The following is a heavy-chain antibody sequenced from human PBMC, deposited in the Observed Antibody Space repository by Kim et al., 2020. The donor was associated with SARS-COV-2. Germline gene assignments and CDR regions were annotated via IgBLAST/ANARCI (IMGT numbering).Heavy chain of an antibody. V-gene: IGHV4-39*01. J-gene: IGHJ4*02. CDR1: GGSISSNSYY. CDR2: FAYSGST. Sequence: SATLSLTCTVSGGSISSNSYYWGWIRQPPGNGLEGIWSFAYSGSTNYNPSPKSRVTISADTSKNQFSLKLSSVTATDTAVYYCVRSYGSGTYYPTYYSYYWGQGTLVTVSS. CDR3: VRSYGSGTYYPTYYSYY. D-gene: IGHD3-10*01.